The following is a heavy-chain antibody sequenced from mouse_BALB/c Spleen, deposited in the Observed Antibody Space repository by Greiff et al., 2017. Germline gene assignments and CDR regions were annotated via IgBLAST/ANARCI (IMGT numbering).Heavy chain of an antibody. CDR2: ISSGSSTI. CDR1: GFTFSSFG. Sequence: EVKLVESGGGLVQPGGSRKLSCAASGFTFSSFGMHWVRQAPEKGLEWVAYISSGSSTIYYADTVKGRFTISRDNPKNTLFLQMTSLRSEDTAMYYCARYGSTYFDYWGQGTTLTVSS. D-gene: IGHD1-1*01. J-gene: IGHJ2*01. V-gene: IGHV5-17*02. CDR3: ARYGSTYFDY.